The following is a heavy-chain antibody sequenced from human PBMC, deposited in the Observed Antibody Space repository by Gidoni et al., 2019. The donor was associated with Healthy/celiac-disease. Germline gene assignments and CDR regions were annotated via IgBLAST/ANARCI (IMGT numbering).Heavy chain of an antibody. CDR1: GYTFTSYA. D-gene: IGHD2-2*03. Sequence: QVQLVQSGAEVKKPGASVKVSCTASGYTFTSYAMHWVRQAPGQKLEWMGWINAGNGNTKYSQKFQGRVTITRDTSASTAYMELSSLRSEDTAVYYCARGPVDIVVVPAASNWFDPWGQGTLVTVSS. J-gene: IGHJ5*02. V-gene: IGHV1-3*01. CDR2: INAGNGNT. CDR3: ARGPVDIVVVPAASNWFDP.